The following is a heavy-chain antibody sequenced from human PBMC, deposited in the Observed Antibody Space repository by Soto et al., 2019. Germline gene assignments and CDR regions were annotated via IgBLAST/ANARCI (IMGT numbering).Heavy chain of an antibody. D-gene: IGHD3-10*01. CDR2: IYHSGSI. CDR3: AIKFVELLAAAFAI. Sequence: QVQLQESGPGLVKPSGTLSLTCTVSNASISSRKWWTWVRQTPGKGLEWIGEIYHSGSINHNPSLTSLVTMSVDNPTNQLALNMPSVTAADPAVYYCAIKFVELLAAAFAIWGPGTVVTVSS. J-gene: IGHJ3*02. V-gene: IGHV4-4*02. CDR1: NASISSRKW.